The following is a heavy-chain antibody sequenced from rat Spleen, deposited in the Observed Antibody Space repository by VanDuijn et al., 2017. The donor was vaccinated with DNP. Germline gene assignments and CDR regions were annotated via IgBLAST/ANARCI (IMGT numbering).Heavy chain of an antibody. D-gene: IGHD4-2*01. V-gene: IGHV3-3*01. Sequence: EVQLQESGPGLVEPSQSLSLTCSVTGYSITSCCRWTWIRKFPGNKLEWMGSVNSAGTTNYNPSLKSRISITRDTSKNQFFLQVNSVTTEDTATYYCARWSDYFDYWGQGVMVTVSS. CDR3: ARWSDYFDY. CDR2: VNSAGTT. J-gene: IGHJ2*01. CDR1: GYSITSCCR.